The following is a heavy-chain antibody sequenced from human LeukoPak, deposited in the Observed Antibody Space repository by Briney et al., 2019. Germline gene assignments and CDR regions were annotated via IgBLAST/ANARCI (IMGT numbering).Heavy chain of an antibody. CDR1: GFIFDDYA. J-gene: IGHJ4*02. CDR3: AKGRDSSGYSFDY. Sequence: GGSLRLSCGASGFIFDDYAMHWVRQAPGKGLEWVSLISGDAYATCYGDSVKGRFTISRDNSKNSLYLQMNSLRTEDTALYYCAKGRDSSGYSFDYWGQGTLVTVSS. V-gene: IGHV3-43*02. CDR2: ISGDAYAT. D-gene: IGHD3-22*01.